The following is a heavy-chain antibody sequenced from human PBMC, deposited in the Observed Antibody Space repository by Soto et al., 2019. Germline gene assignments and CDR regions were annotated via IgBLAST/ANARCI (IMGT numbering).Heavy chain of an antibody. D-gene: IGHD2-2*01. CDR3: ARDLAYCSSTSCYPAFWFDP. J-gene: IGHJ5*02. V-gene: IGHV1-46*01. CDR2: INPSGGST. CDR1: GYTFTSDY. Sequence: ASVKVSCKASGYTFTSDYMHWVRQAPGQGLEWMGIINPSGGSTSYAQKFQGRVTMTRDTSTSTVYMEPSSLRSEDKDVYYCARDLAYCSSTSCYPAFWFDPWG.